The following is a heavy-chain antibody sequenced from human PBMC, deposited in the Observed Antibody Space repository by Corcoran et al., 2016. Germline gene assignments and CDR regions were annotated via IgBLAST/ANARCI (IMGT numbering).Heavy chain of an antibody. CDR3: GRDSKGTEPNWNYPEY. Sequence: QVQLVQSGGEVTKSGASVTVSCKTSGYIFIDYYIHWVRQAPGQGLEWMGWMNPNSGVTKSPQRFQGRVTMTRDTSISTAYLELTTLTSDDTAVYYCGRDSKGTEPNWNYPEYWGQGTLVTVSS. J-gene: IGHJ4*02. D-gene: IGHD1-26*01. V-gene: IGHV1-2*02. CDR2: MNPNSGVT. CDR1: GYIFIDYY.